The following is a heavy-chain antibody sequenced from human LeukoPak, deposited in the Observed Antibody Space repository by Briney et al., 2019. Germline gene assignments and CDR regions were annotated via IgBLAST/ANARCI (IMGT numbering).Heavy chain of an antibody. CDR1: GYTFTGYY. D-gene: IGHD3-22*01. V-gene: IGHV1-2*02. Sequence: ASVTVSCKASGYTFTGYYMHWVRQAPGQGLEWMGWINPNSGGTNYAQKFQGRVTMTRDTSISTAYMELSRLRSDDTAVYYCARDLRYYDSDDYWGQGTLVTVSS. CDR3: ARDLRYYDSDDY. J-gene: IGHJ4*02. CDR2: INPNSGGT.